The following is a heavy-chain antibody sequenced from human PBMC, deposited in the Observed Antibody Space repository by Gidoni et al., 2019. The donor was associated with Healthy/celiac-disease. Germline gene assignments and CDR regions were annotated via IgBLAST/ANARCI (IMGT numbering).Heavy chain of an antibody. J-gene: IGHJ4*02. Sequence: EVQLLESGGGLVQPGGSLRLSCSASCFTFSSYAMSWVRQAPGKGLEWVSAISGSGGSTYYADSVKGRFTISRDNSKNTLYLKMNSLRAEDTAVYYCAKTNGGSWSLDYWGQGTLVTVSS. CDR1: CFTFSSYA. D-gene: IGHD2-8*01. V-gene: IGHV3-23*01. CDR3: AKTNGGSWSLDY. CDR2: ISGSGGST.